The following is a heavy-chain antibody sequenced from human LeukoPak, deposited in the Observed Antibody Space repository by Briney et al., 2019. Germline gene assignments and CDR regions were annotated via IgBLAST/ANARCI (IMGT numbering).Heavy chain of an antibody. V-gene: IGHV4-59*12. Sequence: SGTLSLTCTVSGGSISGYYWSWIRQPPGKGLEWIGYIYYSGSTKYSPSLKSRVTISIDTSKKQFSLKLSSLTAADTAVYYCARDLSMVRGVKRTDAFDIWGQGTMVTVSS. CDR1: GGSISGYY. J-gene: IGHJ3*02. D-gene: IGHD3-10*01. CDR3: ARDLSMVRGVKRTDAFDI. CDR2: IYYSGST.